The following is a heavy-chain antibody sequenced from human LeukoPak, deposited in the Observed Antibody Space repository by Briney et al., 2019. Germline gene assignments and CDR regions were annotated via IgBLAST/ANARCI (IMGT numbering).Heavy chain of an antibody. CDR2: IKQDGSEK. Sequence: GVSLRLSCAASGFTFSSYWMSWVRQAPGKGLEWVANIKQDGSEKYYVDSVKGRFTISRDNAKNSLYLQMNSLRAEDTAVYYCARMDGQWLLSYWGQGTLVTVSS. CDR1: GFTFSSYW. J-gene: IGHJ4*02. D-gene: IGHD5-12*01. CDR3: ARMDGQWLLSY. V-gene: IGHV3-7*01.